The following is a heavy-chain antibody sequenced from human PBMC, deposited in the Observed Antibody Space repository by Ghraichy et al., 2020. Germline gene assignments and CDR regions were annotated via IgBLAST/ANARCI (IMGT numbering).Heavy chain of an antibody. CDR2: IYYSGST. V-gene: IGHV4-39*01. Sequence: SETLSLTCTVSGGSISSSSYYWGWIRQPPGKGLEWIGSIYYSGSTYYNPSLKSRVTISVDTSKNQFSLKLSSVTAADTAVYYCARASIVVVPAAHMRFYYYYGMDVWGQGTTVTVSS. D-gene: IGHD2-2*01. CDR3: ARASIVVVPAAHMRFYYYYGMDV. J-gene: IGHJ6*02. CDR1: GGSISSSSYY.